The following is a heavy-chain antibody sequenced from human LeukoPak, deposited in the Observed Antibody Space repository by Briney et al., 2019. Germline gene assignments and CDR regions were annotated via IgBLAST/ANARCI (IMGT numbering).Heavy chain of an antibody. Sequence: GGSLRLSCAASGFTFSSYEMNWVRQAPGKGLEWVSHISSSGSTIYYADSVKGRFTISRDNAKNSLYLQMNSLRAEDTAVYYCARDSPDCSGGSCYEGGFDYWGQGTLVTVSS. D-gene: IGHD2-15*01. CDR3: ARDSPDCSGGSCYEGGFDY. J-gene: IGHJ4*02. CDR2: ISSSGSTI. V-gene: IGHV3-48*03. CDR1: GFTFSSYE.